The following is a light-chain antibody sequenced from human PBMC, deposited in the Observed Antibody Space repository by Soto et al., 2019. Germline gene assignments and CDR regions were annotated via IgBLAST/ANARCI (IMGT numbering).Light chain of an antibody. Sequence: QSALTQPASVSGSPGQSITISCTGTSSDVGGYNYVSWYQQHPGKAPKLMIYDVSNRPSGVSNRFSGSKSGNTASRSISGLQAEDEADYYCSSYTSSSNLVFGGGTTLTVL. CDR3: SSYTSSSNLV. J-gene: IGLJ2*01. CDR1: SSDVGGYNY. CDR2: DVS. V-gene: IGLV2-14*01.